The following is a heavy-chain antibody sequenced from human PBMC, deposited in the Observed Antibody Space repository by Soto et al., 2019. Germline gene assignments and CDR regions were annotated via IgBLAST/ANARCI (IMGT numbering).Heavy chain of an antibody. D-gene: IGHD3-10*01. V-gene: IGHV3-23*01. CDR3: PKRGEKTGQNFDC. Sequence: EVQLLESGGGLVRPGGSLRLSCAASGFTFSNYGMSWVRQAPGKGLEWVSTFGSSGYTYYAASVKGRFTISRDNSRNTRYLQMSSLSAEDTAIYYCPKRGEKTGQNFDCWGQGTLVTVGS. J-gene: IGHJ4*02. CDR1: GFTFSNYG. CDR2: FGSSGYT.